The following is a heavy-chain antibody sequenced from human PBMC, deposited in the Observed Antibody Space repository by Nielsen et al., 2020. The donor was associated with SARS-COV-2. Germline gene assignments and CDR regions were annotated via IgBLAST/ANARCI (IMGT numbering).Heavy chain of an antibody. CDR1: GGSFSGYY. V-gene: IGHV4-34*01. J-gene: IGHJ4*02. Sequence: GSLRLSCAVYGGSFSGYYWSWIRQPPGKGLEWFGEINHSGNTNYSPSLKSRVTISLDTSTNQFSLKLLSVTAADTAVYFCARAQHYYDGSGRRFFDYWGRGTLVTVSS. CDR3: ARAQHYYDGSGRRFFDY. CDR2: INHSGNT. D-gene: IGHD3-22*01.